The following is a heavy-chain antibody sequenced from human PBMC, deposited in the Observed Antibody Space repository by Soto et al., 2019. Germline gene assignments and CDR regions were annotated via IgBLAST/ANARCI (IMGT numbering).Heavy chain of an antibody. CDR3: ARAYSSGWPNFDY. CDR2: IIVYNGDT. J-gene: IGHJ4*02. CDR1: GYIFTNYL. D-gene: IGHD6-19*01. V-gene: IGHV1-18*01. Sequence: QVRLVQSGAEVKKPGASVKVSCKASGYIFTNYLITWVRQAPGHGLEWMGWIIVYNGDTNSAQSLQGRVTMTADTSTSTVHMELRSLRPDDTAVYYCARAYSSGWPNFDYWGQGTLVTVSS.